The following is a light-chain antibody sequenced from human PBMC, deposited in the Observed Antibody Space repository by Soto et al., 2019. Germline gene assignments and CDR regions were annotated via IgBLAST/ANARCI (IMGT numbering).Light chain of an antibody. CDR3: QQYNNWPMIT. CDR1: ERIYSAY. J-gene: IGKJ5*01. CDR2: GAS. Sequence: EVVLTQSPGTLSLSRGERATLSCRVSERIYSAYLGWYQQKPGQAPRLXXYGASRRANGVPARFSGSGSGTELTLTISSLQSEDFAVYYCQQYNNWPMITFGQGTRLEIK. V-gene: IGKV3-15*01.